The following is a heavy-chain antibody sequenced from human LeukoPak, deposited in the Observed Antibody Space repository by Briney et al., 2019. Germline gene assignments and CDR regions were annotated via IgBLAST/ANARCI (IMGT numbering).Heavy chain of an antibody. V-gene: IGHV1-2*02. J-gene: IGHJ1*01. D-gene: IGHD2-15*01. CDR1: GYTFTGYY. CDR3: ARYGSARYCSGGSCYYFQH. CDR2: INPNSGGT. Sequence: ASVKVSCKASGYTFTGYYMHWVRQAPGQGLEWMGWINPNSGGTNYAQKFQGRVTMTRDTSISTAYVELSRLRSDDTAVYYCARYGSARYCSGGSCYYFQHWGQGTLVTVSS.